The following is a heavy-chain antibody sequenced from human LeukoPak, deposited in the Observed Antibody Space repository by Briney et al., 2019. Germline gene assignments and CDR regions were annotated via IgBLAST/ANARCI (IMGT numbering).Heavy chain of an antibody. Sequence: PSETLSLTCAVSGAFISRGSWWSWVRQPPGKGLEWIGEIVHSGSTNYDPSLKSRVIISVDKSKNHLSLRLSSVTAADTAVYYCARAGDYTLDYWGQGTLVTVSS. V-gene: IGHV4-4*02. CDR2: IVHSGST. CDR1: GAFISRGSW. CDR3: ARAGDYTLDY. D-gene: IGHD3-3*01. J-gene: IGHJ4*02.